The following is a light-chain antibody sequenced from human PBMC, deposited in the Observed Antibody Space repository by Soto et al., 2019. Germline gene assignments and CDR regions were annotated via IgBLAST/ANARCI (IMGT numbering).Light chain of an antibody. CDR3: QQFNTFSFT. J-gene: IGKJ2*01. Sequence: DIKMTQSPSTLSAPVGDRVTITCRASQSVLTWLARDHQKPGQAPKLLIYDASSLESGVPSRFSGRGSGTEFTLTICSLQPDDFPTYYCQQFNTFSFTFGRGTKLEI. V-gene: IGKV1-5*01. CDR1: QSVLTW. CDR2: DAS.